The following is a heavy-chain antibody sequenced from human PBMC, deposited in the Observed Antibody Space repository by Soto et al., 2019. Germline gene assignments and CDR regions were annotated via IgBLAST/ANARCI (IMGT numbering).Heavy chain of an antibody. Sequence: SETLSLTCTVSCGSVSSGSYYWSWIRQPPGKGLEWIGYIYYSGSTNYNPSLKSRVTISVDTSKNQFSLKLSSVTAADTAVYYCARHPGVYAFDIWGQGTMVTVSS. V-gene: IGHV4-61*01. CDR1: CGSVSSGSYY. CDR3: ARHPGVYAFDI. J-gene: IGHJ3*02. D-gene: IGHD2-8*01. CDR2: IYYSGST.